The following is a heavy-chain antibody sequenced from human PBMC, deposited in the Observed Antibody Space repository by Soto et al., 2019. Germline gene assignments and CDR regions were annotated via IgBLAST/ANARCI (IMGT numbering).Heavy chain of an antibody. V-gene: IGHV4-31*03. D-gene: IGHD1-26*01. CDR2: IYYSGST. J-gene: IGHJ2*01. Sequence: SETLSLTCPVSGGSSTSGRYYWSWIRQHPGKGLEWIEYIYYSGSTYYNPSLKSRVTISVDTSKNQFSLKLSSVTAADTAVYYCARDVSGSNDNRYFDLWGRCTLVTVSS. CDR1: GGSSTSGRYY. CDR3: ARDVSGSNDNRYFDL.